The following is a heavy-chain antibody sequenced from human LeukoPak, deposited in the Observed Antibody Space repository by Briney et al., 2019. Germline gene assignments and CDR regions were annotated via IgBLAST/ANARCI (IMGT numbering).Heavy chain of an antibody. CDR1: GLTVTDNY. CDR2: IFPDGRT. CDR3: ARTNTVYGDFDY. D-gene: IGHD2/OR15-2a*01. J-gene: IGHJ4*02. Sequence: GGSLRLSCAASGLTVTDNYFSWVRQAPGKGLEWVSVIFPDGRTYHADSVKGRFTISRDRPKNTLLLQMNSLRADDAALYHCARTNTVYGDFDYWGQGILVTVSS. V-gene: IGHV3-53*01.